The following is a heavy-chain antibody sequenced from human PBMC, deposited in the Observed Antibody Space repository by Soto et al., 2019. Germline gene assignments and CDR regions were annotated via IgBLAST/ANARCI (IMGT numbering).Heavy chain of an antibody. CDR3: ARGRGRYSSTFDYYYMDV. Sequence: QVQLQESGPGLVKPSETLSRTCTVSGGSISSYYWSWIRQTPGKGLEWIGYIYYSGSTNYNPSLKSRVTISVDTSKNQFSLKLSSVTAADTAVYYYARGRGRYSSTFDYYYMDVWGKGTTVTVSS. D-gene: IGHD6-13*01. CDR2: IYYSGST. J-gene: IGHJ6*03. CDR1: GGSISSYY. V-gene: IGHV4-59*01.